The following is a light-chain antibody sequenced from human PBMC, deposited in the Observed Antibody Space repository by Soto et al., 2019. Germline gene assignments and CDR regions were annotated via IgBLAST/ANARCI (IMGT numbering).Light chain of an antibody. Sequence: DIQMTQSPSTLSASGGDRVTITCRASQSISSWLAWYQQKPGKAPKLLIYDASNLESGVPSRFSGSGSRIEYTILISSLQPDDFGTYYCQQYNSYWWTFGQGTKVEIK. CDR1: QSISSW. J-gene: IGKJ1*01. V-gene: IGKV1-5*01. CDR3: QQYNSYWWT. CDR2: DAS.